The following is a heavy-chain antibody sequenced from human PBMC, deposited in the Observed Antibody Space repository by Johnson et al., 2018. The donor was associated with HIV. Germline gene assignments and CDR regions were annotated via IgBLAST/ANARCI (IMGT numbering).Heavy chain of an antibody. CDR1: GFTFSSNY. V-gene: IGHV3-66*01. Sequence: VQLVESGGGVVQPGRSLRLSCAASGFTFSSNYMSWVRQAPGKGLEWVSVIYSGGSTYYADSVKGRFTISRDNSKNTLYLQMNSLRAEDTALYYCARSLGIAVVVHATAFDIWGRGTMVSASS. CDR2: IYSGGST. D-gene: IGHD6-19*01. J-gene: IGHJ3*02. CDR3: ARSLGIAVVVHATAFDI.